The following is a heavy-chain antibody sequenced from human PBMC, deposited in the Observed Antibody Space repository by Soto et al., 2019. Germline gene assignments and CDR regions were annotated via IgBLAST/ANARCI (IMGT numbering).Heavy chain of an antibody. D-gene: IGHD3-10*01. V-gene: IGHV1-69*06. J-gene: IGHJ4*02. Sequence: SVKVSCKASGGIFNRYAIGWVRQAPGQGLEWMGGIIPMFGTTNYAQKFQGRVTITADKFTSTAYMDLSSLRSEDTAVYYCARDRAERYYGSGSQYIHSFDYWGQGNLVTVSS. CDR3: ARDRAERYYGSGSQYIHSFDY. CDR1: GGIFNRYA. CDR2: IIPMFGTT.